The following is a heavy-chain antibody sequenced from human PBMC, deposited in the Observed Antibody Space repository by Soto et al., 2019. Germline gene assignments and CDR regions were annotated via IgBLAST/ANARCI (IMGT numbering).Heavy chain of an antibody. J-gene: IGHJ6*02. V-gene: IGHV3-23*01. CDR1: GFTFSSYA. CDR2: ISGSGGST. Sequence: HPGGSLRLSCAASGFTFSSYAMSWVRQAPGKGLEWVSAISGSGGSTYYADSVKGRFTISRDNSKNTLYLQMNSLRAEDTAVYYCAKDNPEWSSYYYYYGMDVWGQGTTVTVSS. D-gene: IGHD3-3*01. CDR3: AKDNPEWSSYYYYYGMDV.